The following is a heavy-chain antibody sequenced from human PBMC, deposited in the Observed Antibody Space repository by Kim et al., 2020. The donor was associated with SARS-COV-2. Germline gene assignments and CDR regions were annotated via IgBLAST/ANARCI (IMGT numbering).Heavy chain of an antibody. Sequence: TKHAHQHQGRVTMTQDTSTSTAYMELRSLRSAETAVYYCARTPPCDGMDVWGQGTTVTVSS. J-gene: IGHJ6*02. V-gene: IGHV1-18*01. CDR3: ARTPPCDGMDV. CDR2: T.